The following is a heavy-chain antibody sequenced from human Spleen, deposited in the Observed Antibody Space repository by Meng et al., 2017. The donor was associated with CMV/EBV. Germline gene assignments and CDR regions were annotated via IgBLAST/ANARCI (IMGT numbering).Heavy chain of an antibody. J-gene: IGHJ5*02. CDR2: INHNGRT. CDR1: GGSFSGYY. D-gene: IGHD6-6*01. Sequence: SETLSLTCTVYGGSFSGYYWTWIRQPPGKGLEWIGEINHNGRTNDSPSLKSRVTMSVDTSKSQFSLKLSSVTAADTAVYYCAREVVEYNWFDPWGQGTLVTVSS. CDR3: AREVVEYNWFDP. V-gene: IGHV4-34*01.